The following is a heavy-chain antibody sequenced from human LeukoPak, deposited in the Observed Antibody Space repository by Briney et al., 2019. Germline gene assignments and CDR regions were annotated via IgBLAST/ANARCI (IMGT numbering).Heavy chain of an antibody. J-gene: IGHJ4*02. CDR1: GFTVNAYW. V-gene: IGHV3-7*01. Sequence: GGSLRLSCVVSGFTVNAYWMHWVRQAPGKGLEWVANINLDGTEEHYVDSSLKGRFTISRDNAKNSLYLQMTSLRVEDTAVYYCASGRHDFLHWGQGTLVTVSS. CDR2: INLDGTEE. D-gene: IGHD3/OR15-3a*01. CDR3: ASGRHDFLH.